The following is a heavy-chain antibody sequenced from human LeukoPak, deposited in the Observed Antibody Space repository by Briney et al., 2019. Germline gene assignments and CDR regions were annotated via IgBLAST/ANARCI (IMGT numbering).Heavy chain of an antibody. CDR1: GFTFSSYA. CDR3: AKVGWPHSGPTYYFDY. CDR2: ISYDGSNK. J-gene: IGHJ4*02. Sequence: GGSLRLSCAASGFTFSSYAMHWVRQAPGKGLEWVAVISYDGSNKYYADSVKGRFTISRDNSKNTLYLQMNSLRAEDTAIYYCAKVGWPHSGPTYYFDYWGQGTLVTVSS. D-gene: IGHD2-15*01. V-gene: IGHV3-30-3*01.